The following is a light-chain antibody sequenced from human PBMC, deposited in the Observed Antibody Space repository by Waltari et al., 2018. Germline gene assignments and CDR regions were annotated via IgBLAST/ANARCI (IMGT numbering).Light chain of an antibody. CDR2: WAS. Sequence: DIVMTQSPDSLAVSLGERATLNCKSSQSVLYSSNSKNYLAWYQHKPGQPPKLLIYWASTRDSGVPDRFSGGGSGTDFTLTISSLQAEDVAVYYCQQHYSTPWTFGQGTKVEIK. V-gene: IGKV4-1*01. CDR1: QSVLYSSNSKNY. J-gene: IGKJ1*01. CDR3: QQHYSTPWT.